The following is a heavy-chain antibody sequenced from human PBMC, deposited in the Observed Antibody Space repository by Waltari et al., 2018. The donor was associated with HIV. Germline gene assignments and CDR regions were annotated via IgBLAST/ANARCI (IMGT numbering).Heavy chain of an antibody. Sequence: EVELREAGGGLVEPGSSLTLSCITSGFPFSHSSFNWVRLRPQEGLEWVASLKRGSVEGSYVDAVKGRFTISRDDAMNTLFLHMDRLTVVDTARYFCVRDDPGYAPIDHWGPGTLVTVSP. D-gene: IGHD2-2*01. CDR3: VRDDPGYAPIDH. CDR1: GFPFSHSS. V-gene: IGHV3-21*04. J-gene: IGHJ4*02. CDR2: LKRGSVEG.